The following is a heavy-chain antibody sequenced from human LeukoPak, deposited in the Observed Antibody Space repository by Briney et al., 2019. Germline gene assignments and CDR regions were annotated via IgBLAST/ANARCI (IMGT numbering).Heavy chain of an antibody. J-gene: IGHJ3*02. D-gene: IGHD6-19*01. CDR1: GGSISSYY. V-gene: IGHV4-59*01. Sequence: PSETLSLTCTVSGGSISSYYWSWIRQPPGKGLEWIGYIYYSGSTNYNPSLKSRVTISVDTPKNQFSLKLSSVTAADTAVYYCASYSSGWYSDAFDIWGQGTMVTVSS. CDR2: IYYSGST. CDR3: ASYSSGWYSDAFDI.